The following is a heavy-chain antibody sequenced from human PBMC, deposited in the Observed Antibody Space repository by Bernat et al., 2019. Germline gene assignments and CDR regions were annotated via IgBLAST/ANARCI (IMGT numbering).Heavy chain of an antibody. CDR3: ARLGITIFGVVNFDQNWFDP. CDR2: ISSSGSTI. CDR1: GFTFSSYE. V-gene: IGHV3-48*03. Sequence: EVQLVESGGVLVQPGGSLRLSCAASGFTFSSYEMNWVRQAPGKGLEWVSYISSSGSTIYYADSVKGRFTISRDNAKNSLYLQMNSLRAEDTAVYYCARLGITIFGVVNFDQNWFDPWGQGTLVTVSS. J-gene: IGHJ5*02. D-gene: IGHD3-3*01.